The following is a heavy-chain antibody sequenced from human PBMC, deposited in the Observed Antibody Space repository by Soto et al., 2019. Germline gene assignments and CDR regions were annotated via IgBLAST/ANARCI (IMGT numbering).Heavy chain of an antibody. CDR3: SHSPPDTCYGSLDRYFDY. D-gene: IGHD3-10*01. Sequence: QITLKESGPTLVKPTQTLPLTCTFSGFSLSTSGVGVGWIRQPPGKALEWLALIYWDDDKRYSPSLKSRLTITKDTSKNQVVLTMTNMDPEDTAPYYCSHSPPDTCYGSLDRYFDYWGQGTLVTVSS. V-gene: IGHV2-5*02. CDR2: IYWDDDK. CDR1: GFSLSTSGVG. J-gene: IGHJ4*02.